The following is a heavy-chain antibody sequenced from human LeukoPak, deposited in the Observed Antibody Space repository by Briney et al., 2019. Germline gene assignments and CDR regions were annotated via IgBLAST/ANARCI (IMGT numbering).Heavy chain of an antibody. CDR1: GGTFSSYA. V-gene: IGHV1-69*05. D-gene: IGHD3-10*01. CDR2: IIPIFGTA. CDR3: ARAQLWFGELSSWFDP. Sequence: GASVKVSCKASGGTFSSYAISWVRQAPGQGLEWMGGIIPIFGTANYAQKFQGRVTITTDESTSTAYMELSSLRSEDTAVYYCARAQLWFGELSSWFDPWGQGTLVTVSS. J-gene: IGHJ5*02.